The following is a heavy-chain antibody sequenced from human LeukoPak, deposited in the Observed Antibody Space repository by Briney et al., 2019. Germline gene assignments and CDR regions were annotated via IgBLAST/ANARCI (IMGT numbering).Heavy chain of an antibody. V-gene: IGHV3-64D*08. CDR1: GFTFSSYA. D-gene: IGHD3-16*01. CDR2: LTNSGDYT. CDR3: VRDLGGY. Sequence: GGSLRLSCSASGFTFSSYAMHWVRQAPGKGLQYVSALTNSGDYTHYADSVKGRFTISRDNSKNTLYLQMSSLTEEDTAVYYCVRDLGGYWGQGTLVTVSS. J-gene: IGHJ4*02.